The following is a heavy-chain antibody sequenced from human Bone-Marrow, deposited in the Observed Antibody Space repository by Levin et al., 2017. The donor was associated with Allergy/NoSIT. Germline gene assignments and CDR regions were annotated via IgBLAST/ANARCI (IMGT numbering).Heavy chain of an antibody. V-gene: IGHV3-30*03. CDR1: GFTFSDYG. CDR3: PSDAFDV. J-gene: IGHJ3*01. CDR2: ISNDGAYR. Sequence: GGSLRLSCVASGFTFSDYGMHWVRQAPGKGLEWVSVISNDGAYRYYADTVKGRFTISRDNSRNTLFLQMNNLRPDDTALYHCPSDAFDVWGQGTMVTVSS.